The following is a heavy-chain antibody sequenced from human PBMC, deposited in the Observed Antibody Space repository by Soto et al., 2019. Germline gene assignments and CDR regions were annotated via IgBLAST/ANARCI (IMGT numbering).Heavy chain of an antibody. D-gene: IGHD6-6*01. CDR1: GFTFSDYY. Sequence: QVQLVESGGGLVKPGGSLRLSCAASGFTFSDYYMSWIRQAPGKGVGWVSYISSSSSYTNYADSVKGRFTISRDNAKNSLYLQMNSLRAEDTAVYYCARDEGSSSSDGMDVWGQGTTVTVSS. CDR3: ARDEGSSSSDGMDV. CDR2: ISSSSSYT. J-gene: IGHJ6*02. V-gene: IGHV3-11*06.